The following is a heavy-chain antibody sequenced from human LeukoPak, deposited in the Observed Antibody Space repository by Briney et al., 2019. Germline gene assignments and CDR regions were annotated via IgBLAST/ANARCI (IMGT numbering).Heavy chain of an antibody. CDR1: GFTVSSNY. CDR2: IYSGGST. V-gene: IGHV3-53*01. CDR3: ARERQYYFDY. J-gene: IGHJ4*02. Sequence: PGGSLRLSCAASGFTVSSNYMSWVRQAPAKGLEWVSVIYSGGSTYYADSVKGRFTISRDNSKNTLYLQMNSLRAEDTAVYYCARERQYYFDYWGQGTLVTVSS.